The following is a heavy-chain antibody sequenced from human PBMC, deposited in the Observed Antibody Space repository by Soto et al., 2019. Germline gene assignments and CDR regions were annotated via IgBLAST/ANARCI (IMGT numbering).Heavy chain of an antibody. CDR2: IYPGDSDT. D-gene: IGHD2-15*01. CDR1: GYSFTSYW. J-gene: IGHJ6*03. CDR3: ARQLPNCSGGSCYVTYYYMDV. Sequence: PGESLKISCKGSGYSFTSYWIGWVRQMPGKGLEWMGIIYPGDSDTRYSPSFQGQVTISADKSISTAYLQWSSLKASDTAMYYCARQLPNCSGGSCYVTYYYMDVWGKGTTVTVSS. V-gene: IGHV5-51*01.